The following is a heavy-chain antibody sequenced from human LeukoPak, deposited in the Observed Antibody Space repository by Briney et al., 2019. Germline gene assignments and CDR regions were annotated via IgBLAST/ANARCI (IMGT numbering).Heavy chain of an antibody. V-gene: IGHV3-21*01. Sequence: PGGSLRLSCAASGFTFSSYSMNWVRQAPGKGLEWVSSISSSSSYIYYADSVKGRFTISRDNAKNSLYLQMNSLRAEDTAVYYCARSPSGWLLLDYWGQGTLVTVSS. D-gene: IGHD3-3*01. CDR3: ARSPSGWLLLDY. CDR1: GFTFSSYS. CDR2: ISSSSSYI. J-gene: IGHJ4*02.